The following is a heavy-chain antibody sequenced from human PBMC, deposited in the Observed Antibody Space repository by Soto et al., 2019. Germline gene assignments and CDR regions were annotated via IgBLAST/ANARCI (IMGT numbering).Heavy chain of an antibody. CDR1: GFSFTSFV. CDR2: IDGSGAMT. V-gene: IGHV3-23*01. D-gene: IGHD2-15*01. Sequence: VQLLESGGGLAQPGGSLRLSCAASGFSFTSFVMSWVRQAPGKGLEWVSSIDGSGAMTYYADSVKGRFTVSKDNSRTTLYLQMSSLRAEDTATYYCAEGGDFDYWGRGALVTVSS. J-gene: IGHJ4*02. CDR3: AEGGDFDY.